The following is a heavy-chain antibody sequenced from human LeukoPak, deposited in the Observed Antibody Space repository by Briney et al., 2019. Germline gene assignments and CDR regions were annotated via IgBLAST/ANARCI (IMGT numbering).Heavy chain of an antibody. Sequence: ASVKVSCKASGYSFTNFGISWVRQAPGQGLEWMGWVSTYNGNTNYAQKFQGRVTMTRDTSTSTVYMELSSLRSEDTAVYYCARSGPFLEWLPTNYYFDYWGQGTLVTVSS. V-gene: IGHV1-18*01. D-gene: IGHD3-3*02. CDR3: ARSGPFLEWLPTNYYFDY. J-gene: IGHJ4*02. CDR2: VSTYNGNT. CDR1: GYSFTNFG.